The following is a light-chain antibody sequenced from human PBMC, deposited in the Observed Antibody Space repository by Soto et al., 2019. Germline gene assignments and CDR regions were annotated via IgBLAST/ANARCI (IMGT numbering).Light chain of an antibody. J-gene: IGLJ3*02. Sequence: QSVLTQPPSVSAAPEQKVTISCSGSSSDMGIYALSYYQVLPGTAPKLLIYENNKRPSGIPDRLSGSKSGTSATLGITGLWPEDWGDYYSLPWDSSLRGSVFGGGTKLTVL. CDR2: ENN. V-gene: IGLV1-51*02. CDR1: SSDMGIYA. CDR3: LPWDSSLRGSV.